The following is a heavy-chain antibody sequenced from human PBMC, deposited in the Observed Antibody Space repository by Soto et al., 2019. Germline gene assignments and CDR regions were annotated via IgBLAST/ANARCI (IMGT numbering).Heavy chain of an antibody. CDR2: IIPIFVTA. V-gene: IGHV1-69*01. CDR1: GGTFSSYA. CDR3: ARDTSWFDP. Sequence: QVQLVQSGAEVKKPGSSVKVSCKASGGTFSSYASSWVRQPPGQGLEWMGGIIPIFVTANYAQKFQGRVTITADESTSTAYMELSSLRSEDTAVYYCARDTSWFDPWGQGTLVTVSS. D-gene: IGHD1-26*01. J-gene: IGHJ5*02.